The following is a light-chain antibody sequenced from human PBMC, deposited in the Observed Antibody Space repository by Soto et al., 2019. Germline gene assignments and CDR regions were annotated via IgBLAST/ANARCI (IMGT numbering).Light chain of an antibody. CDR3: QHYNSYSEA. Sequence: DIQMTQSPSTLSASVGERVTITCRASQSISSWLAWYQQKPGKAPKLLIYKASTLESGVPSNFSDSGSGTEFTLTISSLQPDDFATYYCQHYNSYSEAFGQGTKVDIK. CDR1: QSISSW. V-gene: IGKV1-5*03. CDR2: KAS. J-gene: IGKJ1*01.